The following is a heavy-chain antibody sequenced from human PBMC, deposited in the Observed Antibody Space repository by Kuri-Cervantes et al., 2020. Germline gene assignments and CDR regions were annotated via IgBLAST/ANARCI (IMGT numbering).Heavy chain of an antibody. CDR2: MNPNSGNT. D-gene: IGHD3-16*01. Sequence: ASVKVSCKASGYTFTSYDINWVRQATGQGLEWMGWMNPNSGNTGYAQKFQGRVTITRDTSASTAYMELSSLRSEDTAVYYCARVLSLWGVAPLDYWGQGTLVTVSS. CDR1: GYTFTSYD. V-gene: IGHV1-8*01. CDR3: ARVLSLWGVAPLDY. J-gene: IGHJ4*02.